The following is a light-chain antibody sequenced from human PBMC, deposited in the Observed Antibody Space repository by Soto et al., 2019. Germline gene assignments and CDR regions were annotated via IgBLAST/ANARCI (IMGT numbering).Light chain of an antibody. CDR3: GLWDSGRIACV. J-gene: IGLJ1*01. V-gene: IGLV1-51*01. CDR2: DDN. Sequence: QSVQTRPPTCCVAPGHRVTISCSGSSSTIGGNSVSWYQQLPGTAPNLLIYDDNKRPSGIPDRFSGSKSGTSATLGITGCQTGEEADYYCGLWDSGRIACVFATGT. CDR1: SSTIGGNS.